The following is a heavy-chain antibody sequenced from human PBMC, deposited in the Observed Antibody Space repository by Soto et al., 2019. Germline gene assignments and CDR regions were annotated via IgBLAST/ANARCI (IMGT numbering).Heavy chain of an antibody. V-gene: IGHV4-31*03. CDR3: AREGHPDAFDI. Sequence: SETLSLTCNASGGSVSSSDSAWGWIRQSPGKGLEWIGYIYYSGSTYYNPSLKSRVTISVDTSKNQFSLKLSSVTAADTAVYYCAREGHPDAFDIWGQGTMVTVSS. CDR1: GGSVSSSDSA. J-gene: IGHJ3*02. CDR2: IYYSGST.